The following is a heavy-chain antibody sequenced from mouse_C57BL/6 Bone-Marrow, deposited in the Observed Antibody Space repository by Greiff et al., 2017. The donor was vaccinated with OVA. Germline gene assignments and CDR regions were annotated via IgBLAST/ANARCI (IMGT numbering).Heavy chain of an antibody. Sequence: QVQLQQPGAELVKPGASVKLSCKASGYTFTSYWMHWVKQRPGQGLEWIGMIHPNSGSTNYNEKFKSKATLTVDKSSSTAYMQLSSLTSEDSAVYYCAARDYGKGRDYFDYWGQGTTLTVSS. V-gene: IGHV1-64*01. CDR2: IHPNSGST. CDR1: GYTFTSYW. D-gene: IGHD2-1*01. CDR3: AARDYGKGRDYFDY. J-gene: IGHJ2*01.